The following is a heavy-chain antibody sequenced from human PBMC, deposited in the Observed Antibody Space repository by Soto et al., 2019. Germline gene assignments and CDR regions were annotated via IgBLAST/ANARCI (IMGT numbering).Heavy chain of an antibody. CDR3: ARSDNRNSLYGVDV. J-gene: IGHJ6*02. CDR2: IYTSGSS. CDR1: GVSISNYY. Sequence: LSHTCTVSGVSISNYYWSWILQPAGPGLEWIGRIYTSGSSDYNPSLKSRVTISIDASKNHVSLELTSVTAADTAVYYCARSDNRNSLYGVDVWGQGTAVTVS. D-gene: IGHD1-7*01. V-gene: IGHV4-4*07.